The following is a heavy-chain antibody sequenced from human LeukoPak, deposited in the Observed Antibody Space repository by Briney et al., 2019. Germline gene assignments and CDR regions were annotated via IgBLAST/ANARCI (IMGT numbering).Heavy chain of an antibody. CDR1: GGSISSYY. D-gene: IGHD5-18*01. CDR2: IYYTGAT. CDR3: ARAGYSYGTGYYFDY. Sequence: PSETLSLTCTVSGGSISSYYWSWIRLPPGKGLEWIGYIYYTGATYYNLSLKSRVTISLDTSKNQFSLKLSSVTAADAAVYYCARAGYSYGTGYYFDYWGQGALVTVSS. V-gene: IGHV4-59*01. J-gene: IGHJ4*02.